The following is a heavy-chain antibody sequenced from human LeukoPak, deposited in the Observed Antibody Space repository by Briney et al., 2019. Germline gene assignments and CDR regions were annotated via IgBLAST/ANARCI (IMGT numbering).Heavy chain of an antibody. Sequence: ASVKVSCKASGYIFTKYGVSWVRQAPGQGLEWMGWISAYNGDIKYAQRGKGRVTMTTDTSTSTVYMELRSLRSDDTAVYYCARESGSDAFDIWGQGTMVTVSS. CDR3: ARESGSDAFDI. CDR2: ISAYNGDI. V-gene: IGHV1-18*01. CDR1: GYIFTKYG. J-gene: IGHJ3*02.